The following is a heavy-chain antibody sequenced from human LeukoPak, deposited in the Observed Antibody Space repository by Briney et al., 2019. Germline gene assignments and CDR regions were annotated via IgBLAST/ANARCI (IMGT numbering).Heavy chain of an antibody. V-gene: IGHV4-30-4*08. CDR1: GGSITSGDYY. CDR2: IYNSVST. J-gene: IGHJ4*02. CDR3: ARDKVITMVRGAPTEYYFDS. Sequence: PSQTLSLTCTVSGGSITSGDYYWSWTRQPPGKGLEWIGYIYNSVSTYYNPSLKSRVTISIDTSKNQFSLKLSSVTAADTAVYYCARDKVITMVRGAPTEYYFDSWGQGTLVTVSS. D-gene: IGHD3-10*01.